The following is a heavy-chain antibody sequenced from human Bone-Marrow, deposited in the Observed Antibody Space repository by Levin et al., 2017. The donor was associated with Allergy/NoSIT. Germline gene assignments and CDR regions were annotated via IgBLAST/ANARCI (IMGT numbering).Heavy chain of an antibody. V-gene: IGHV3-49*03. CDR1: GFTFGDYA. CDR3: TRGGTLANRAMVPTYYYYGMDV. CDR2: IRSKAYGGTT. J-gene: IGHJ6*02. D-gene: IGHD5-18*01. Sequence: GGSLRLSCTASGFTFGDYAMSWFRQAPGKGLEWVGFIRSKAYGGTTEYAASVKGRFTISRDDSKSIAYLQMNSLKTEDTAVYYCTRGGTLANRAMVPTYYYYGMDVWGQGTTVTVSS.